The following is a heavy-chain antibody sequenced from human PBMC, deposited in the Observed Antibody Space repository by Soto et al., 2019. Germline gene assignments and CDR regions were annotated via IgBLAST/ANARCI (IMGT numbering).Heavy chain of an antibody. CDR3: ARVCGGDCHYGMDV. CDR1: GGSISSGGYY. J-gene: IGHJ6*02. Sequence: QVQLQESGPGLVKPSQTLSLTCTVSGGSISSGGYYWSWIRQHPGKGLEWIGYIYYSGSTYYNPSLKSRVTIVVDTSKNQFSLKLSSVTAADTAVYYCARVCGGDCHYGMDVWGQGTTVTVSS. CDR2: IYYSGST. V-gene: IGHV4-31*03. D-gene: IGHD2-21*02.